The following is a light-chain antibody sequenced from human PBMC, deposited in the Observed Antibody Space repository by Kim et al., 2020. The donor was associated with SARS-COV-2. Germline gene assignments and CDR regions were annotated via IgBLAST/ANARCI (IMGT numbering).Light chain of an antibody. CDR1: QRISNN. J-gene: IGKJ1*01. Sequence: VYPGDRATLTCRAIQRISNNLAWDQQTLGQAPRPLVYGASSRANGIPPRFSGSGSGTEFTLTISSLQSEDFAIYYCQQYNDWPRTFGQGTKVDIK. V-gene: IGKV3-15*01. CDR2: GAS. CDR3: QQYNDWPRT.